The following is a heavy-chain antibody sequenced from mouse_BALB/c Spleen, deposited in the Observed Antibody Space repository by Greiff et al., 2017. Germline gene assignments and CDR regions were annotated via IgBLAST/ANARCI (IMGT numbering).Heavy chain of an antibody. J-gene: IGHJ4*01. CDR1: GFSLTGYG. CDR2: IWGDGST. V-gene: IGHV2-6-7*01. D-gene: IGHD2-1*01. Sequence: QVQLKQSGPGLVAPSQSLSITCTVSGFSLTGYGVNWVRQPPGKGLEWLGMIWGDGSTDYNSALKSRLSISKDNSKSQVFLKMNSLQTDDTARYYCAREPYGNYERNAMDYWGQGTSVTVSS. CDR3: AREPYGNYERNAMDY.